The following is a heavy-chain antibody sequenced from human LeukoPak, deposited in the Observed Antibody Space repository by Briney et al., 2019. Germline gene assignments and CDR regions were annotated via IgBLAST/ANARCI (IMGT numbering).Heavy chain of an antibody. CDR1: GGSISSNKW. CDR3: ASGGDLTPLDY. V-gene: IGHV4-4*02. CDR2: IYHSGST. Sequence: SGTLSLTCAVSGGSISSNKWWNWVRQPPGKGLEWIGEIYHSGSTNYNPSLKSRVTISLDKSKNQFFLKLTSVTAADTAVYYCASGGDLTPLDYWGQGTLVTVSS. D-gene: IGHD3-16*01. J-gene: IGHJ4*02.